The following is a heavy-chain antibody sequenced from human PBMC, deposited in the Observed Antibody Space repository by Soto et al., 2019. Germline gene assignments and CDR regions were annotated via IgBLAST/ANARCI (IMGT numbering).Heavy chain of an antibody. CDR1: GGSISNHY. CDR3: TRANWYSEY. CDR2: IYYNGNT. Sequence: SETVSLTCTVSGGSISNHYWSWIRQSPGKGLEWIGYIYYNGNTNYNPSLKSRVTMSVGTSRNQISLKLTSVTAADTAVYYCTRANWYSEYWGQGTLVTVSS. V-gene: IGHV4-59*11. J-gene: IGHJ4*02. D-gene: IGHD7-27*01.